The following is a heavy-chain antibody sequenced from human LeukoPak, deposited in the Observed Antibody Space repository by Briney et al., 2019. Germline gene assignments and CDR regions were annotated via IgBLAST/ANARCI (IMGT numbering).Heavy chain of an antibody. V-gene: IGHV3-21*01. CDR1: GFSFDTYW. J-gene: IGHJ4*02. Sequence: PGGSLRLSCSASGFSFDTYWMIWVRQAPGKGLEWVSSISSSSSYIYYADSVKGRFTISRDNAKNPLYLQMNSLRAEDTAVYYCARDPPRDYTRLPGYWGQGTLVTVSS. D-gene: IGHD4-11*01. CDR3: ARDPPRDYTRLPGY. CDR2: ISSSSSYI.